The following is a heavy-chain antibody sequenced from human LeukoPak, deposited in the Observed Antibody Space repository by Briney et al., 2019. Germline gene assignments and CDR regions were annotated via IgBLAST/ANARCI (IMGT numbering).Heavy chain of an antibody. J-gene: IGHJ4*02. CDR3: ARGPLRRRYFDY. CDR1: GGSFSGYY. Sequence: SETLSLTCAVYGGSFSGYYWSWIRQPPGKGPEWIGEINHSGSTNYNPSLKSRVTISVDTSKNQFSLKLSSVTAADTAVYYCARGPLRRRYFDYWGQGTLVTVSS. D-gene: IGHD4-17*01. V-gene: IGHV4-34*01. CDR2: INHSGST.